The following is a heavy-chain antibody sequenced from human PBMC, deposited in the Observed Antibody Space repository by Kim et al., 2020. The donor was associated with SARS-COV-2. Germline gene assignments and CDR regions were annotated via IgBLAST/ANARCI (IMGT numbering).Heavy chain of an antibody. J-gene: IGHJ4*02. CDR3: ASERWLQLGTPLGY. Sequence: ADSVKGRFTISRDNSKNTLYLQMNSLRAEDTAVYYCASERWLQLGTPLGYWGQGTLVTVSS. D-gene: IGHD5-12*01. V-gene: IGHV3-30*01.